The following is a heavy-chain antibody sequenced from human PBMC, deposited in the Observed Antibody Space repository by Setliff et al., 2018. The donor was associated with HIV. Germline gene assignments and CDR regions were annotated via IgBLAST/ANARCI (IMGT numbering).Heavy chain of an antibody. V-gene: IGHV3-21*01. J-gene: IGHJ4*02. Sequence: PGGSLRLSCAASGFTFIDYALNWVRQSPGKGLEWVSSISSSSSYIYYADSVKGRFTISRDNAKNSLYLQMNGLRVEDTAVYYCARDLTPRLGATPFDYWGQGTLVTV. D-gene: IGHD1-26*01. CDR1: GFTFIDYA. CDR3: ARDLTPRLGATPFDY. CDR2: ISSSSSYI.